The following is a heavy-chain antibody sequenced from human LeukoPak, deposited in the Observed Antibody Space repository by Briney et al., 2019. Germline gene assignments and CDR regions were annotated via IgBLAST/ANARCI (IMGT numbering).Heavy chain of an antibody. D-gene: IGHD6-13*01. CDR2: ISSSSSYI. J-gene: IGHJ4*02. V-gene: IGHV3-21*01. CDR3: ARDNPIAAADDY. Sequence: PGGSLRLSCAASGFTFSSYSMNWVRQAPGKGLGGVSSISSSSSYIYYADSVKGRFTISRDNAKNSLYLQMNSLRAEDTAVYYCARDNPIAAADDYWGQGTLVTVSS. CDR1: GFTFSSYS.